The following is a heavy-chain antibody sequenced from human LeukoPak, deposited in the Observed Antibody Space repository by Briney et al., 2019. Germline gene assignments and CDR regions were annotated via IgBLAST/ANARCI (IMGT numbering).Heavy chain of an antibody. D-gene: IGHD5-12*01. J-gene: IGHJ4*02. CDR1: GGSISSYY. CDR3: ASGGSGYDSRLFDY. V-gene: IGHV4-59*04. Sequence: PSETLSLTCIVSGGSISSYYWSWIRQPPGKGLEWIGYIYHSGSTYYNPSLKSRVTISVDRSKNQFSLKLSSVTAADTAVYYCASGGSGYDSRLFDYWGQGTLVTVSS. CDR2: IYHSGST.